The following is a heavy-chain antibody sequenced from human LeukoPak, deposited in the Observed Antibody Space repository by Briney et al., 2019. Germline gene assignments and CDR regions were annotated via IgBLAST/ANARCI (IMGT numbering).Heavy chain of an antibody. J-gene: IGHJ6*03. CDR3: ARAYYYDSSGYYRYYYYYMDV. CDR2: TKPNSGGT. Sequence: ASVKVSCKASGYTFTGYYMHWVRQAPGQGLEWMEWTKPNSGGTNYAQKFQGRVTMTRDTSISTAYMELSRLRSDDTAVYYRARAYYYDSSGYYRYYYYYMDVWGKGTTVTVSS. V-gene: IGHV1-2*02. D-gene: IGHD3-22*01. CDR1: GYTFTGYY.